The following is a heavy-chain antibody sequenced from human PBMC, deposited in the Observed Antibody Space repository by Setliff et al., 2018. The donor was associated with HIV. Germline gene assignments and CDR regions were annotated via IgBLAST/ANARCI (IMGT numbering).Heavy chain of an antibody. D-gene: IGHD5-12*01. CDR1: GGIFNTYG. Sequence: SVKVSCKASGGIFNTYGMNWVRQAPGQGLEWMGGIIPIARAPNYAQKFQDRVTITADESTTTVYMEVRSLKSEDTALYYCARGPLYGYDRGYFDYWGQGTLGTVS. V-gene: IGHV1-69*13. CDR3: ARGPLYGYDRGYFDY. CDR2: IIPIARAP. J-gene: IGHJ4*02.